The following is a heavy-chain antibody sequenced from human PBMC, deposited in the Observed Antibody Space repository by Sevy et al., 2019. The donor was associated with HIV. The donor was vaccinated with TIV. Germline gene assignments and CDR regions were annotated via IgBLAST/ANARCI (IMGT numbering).Heavy chain of an antibody. CDR3: VGRKVGDFWSGSIRGPWAGGPLFDY. J-gene: IGHJ4*02. V-gene: IGHV3-23*01. CDR1: GFTFSTYA. CDR2: ISASGDST. Sequence: GGSLRLSCAASGFTFSTYAMSWVRQAPGKGPEWVSYISASGDSTYYADSVKGRFTISRDNSKNTLYLKMNSLRDGDTAVYYCVGRKVGDFWSGSIRGPWAGGPLFDYWGQGTLVTVSS. D-gene: IGHD3-3*01.